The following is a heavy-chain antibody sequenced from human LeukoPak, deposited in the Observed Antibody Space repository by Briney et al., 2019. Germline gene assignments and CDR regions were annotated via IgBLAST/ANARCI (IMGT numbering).Heavy chain of an antibody. CDR3: ARDSLTTVTTSWFDP. J-gene: IGHJ5*02. Sequence: ASVKVSCKVSGYTLTELSMHWVRQAPGKGLEWMGGFDPEDGETIYAQKLQGRVTMTTDTSTSTAYMELRSLRSDDTAVYYCARDSLTTVTTSWFDPWGQGTLVTVSS. CDR1: GYTLTELS. V-gene: IGHV1-24*01. CDR2: FDPEDGET. D-gene: IGHD4-17*01.